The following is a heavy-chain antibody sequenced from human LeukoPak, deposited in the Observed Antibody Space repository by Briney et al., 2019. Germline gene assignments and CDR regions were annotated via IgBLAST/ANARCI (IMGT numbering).Heavy chain of an antibody. CDR1: GYTFKNYG. D-gene: IGHD1-26*01. J-gene: IGHJ3*01. CDR2: INPYKDNT. Sequence: ASVKVSCKASGYTFKNYGISWVRQAPGHGLGWMGWINPYKDNTNLAQKLQGRVTMTTDTSTSTAYMELRSLRSDDTAVYYCASDRWSGSYYQGLDFWGRGTMLTVSS. CDR3: ASDRWSGSYYQGLDF. V-gene: IGHV1-18*01.